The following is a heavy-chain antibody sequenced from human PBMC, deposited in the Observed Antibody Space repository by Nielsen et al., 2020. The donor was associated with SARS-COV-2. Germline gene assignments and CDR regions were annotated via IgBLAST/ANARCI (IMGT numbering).Heavy chain of an antibody. V-gene: IGHV4-39*07. Sequence: SETLSLTCTVSGGSVSSGSYYWSWIRQPPGKGLEWIGEINHSGSTNYNPSLKSRVTISVDTSKNQFSLKLSSVTAADTAVYYCARGADYVKRWFDPWGQGTLVTVSS. J-gene: IGHJ5*02. D-gene: IGHD3-16*01. CDR2: INHSGST. CDR1: GGSVSSGSYY. CDR3: ARGADYVKRWFDP.